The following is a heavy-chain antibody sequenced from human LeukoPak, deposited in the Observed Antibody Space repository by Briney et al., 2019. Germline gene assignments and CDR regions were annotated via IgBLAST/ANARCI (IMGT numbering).Heavy chain of an antibody. V-gene: IGHV4-59*01. D-gene: IGHD5-18*01. J-gene: IGHJ4*02. CDR3: ARRANTAPPWYLDY. CDR2: VYYSGGT. Sequence: SETLSLTCTVSDDSMSSYYWNWIRQPPGKGLEWIGYVYYSGGTNYNPSLKSRVAISLDTSKNQFSLKLSSVTAADTAVYYCARRANTAPPWYLDYWGQRTLVTVSS. CDR1: DDSMSSYY.